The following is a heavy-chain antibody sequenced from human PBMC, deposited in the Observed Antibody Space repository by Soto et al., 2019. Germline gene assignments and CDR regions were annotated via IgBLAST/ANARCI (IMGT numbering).Heavy chain of an antibody. D-gene: IGHD3-10*01. CDR1: GFTFSSYG. Sequence: PGGSLRLSCAASGFTFSSYGMHWVRQAPGKGLEWVAVTSYDGSNKYYADSVKGRFTISRDNSKNTLYLQMNSLRAEDTAVYYCAKVTPTRGVILGWSPYYYGMDVWGQGTTVTVSS. CDR2: TSYDGSNK. J-gene: IGHJ6*02. V-gene: IGHV3-30*18. CDR3: AKVTPTRGVILGWSPYYYGMDV.